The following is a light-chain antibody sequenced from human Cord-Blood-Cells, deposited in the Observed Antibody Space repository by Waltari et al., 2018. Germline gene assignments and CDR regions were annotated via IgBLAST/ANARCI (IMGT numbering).Light chain of an antibody. V-gene: IGKV1-5*03. Sequence: DLQTTQSPFTLSASVGDRVTITCRASQSISSWLAWYQQKPGKAPKLLIYKASSLESGVPSRFSGSGSGTEFTLTISSLQPDDFATYYCQQYNSYSYTFGQGTKLEIK. CDR2: KAS. CDR3: QQYNSYSYT. J-gene: IGKJ2*01. CDR1: QSISSW.